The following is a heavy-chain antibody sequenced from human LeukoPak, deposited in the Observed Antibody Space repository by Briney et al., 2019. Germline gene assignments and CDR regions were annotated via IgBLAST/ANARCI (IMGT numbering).Heavy chain of an antibody. CDR3: ARGRYLDWLPYFFDY. CDR2: ISGSSYHI. CDR1: GFTFSTCS. D-gene: IGHD3-9*01. V-gene: IGHV3-21*01. Sequence: GGSLRLSCAASGFTFSTCSMKWVRQAPGKALEWVSSISGSSYHIYYADSVKGRFTISRDNANNLLYLQMNSLRVEDTAVYYCARGRYLDWLPYFFDYWGQGTLVTVSS. J-gene: IGHJ4*02.